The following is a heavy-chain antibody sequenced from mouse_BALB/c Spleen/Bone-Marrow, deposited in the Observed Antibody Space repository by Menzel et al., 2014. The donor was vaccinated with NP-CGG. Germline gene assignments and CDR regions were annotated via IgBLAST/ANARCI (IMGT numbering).Heavy chain of an antibody. CDR1: GFTFSSYA. V-gene: IGHV5-6-5*01. Sequence: DVKLVESGGGLVKPGGSLKLSCAASGFTFSSYAMSWVRRTPEKRLEWVASISSGGSTYYPDSVKGRFTISRDNARNILYLQMSSLRSEDTAMYYCARARFYYGKLVDYWGQGTSVTVSS. J-gene: IGHJ4*01. CDR3: ARARFYYGKLVDY. D-gene: IGHD1-1*01. CDR2: ISSGGST.